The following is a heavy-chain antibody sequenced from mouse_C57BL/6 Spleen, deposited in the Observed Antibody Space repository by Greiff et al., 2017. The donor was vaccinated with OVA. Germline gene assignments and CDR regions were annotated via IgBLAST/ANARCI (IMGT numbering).Heavy chain of an antibody. CDR1: GYTFTDYY. CDR3: ARRGLYGSSLWFAY. CDR2: INPNNGGT. Sequence: VQLQQSGPELVKPGASVKISCKASGYTFTDYYMNWVKQSHGKSLEWIGDINPNNGGTSYNQKFKGKATLTVDKSSSTAYMELRSLTSEDSAVYYGARRGLYGSSLWFAYWGQGTLVTVSA. J-gene: IGHJ3*01. V-gene: IGHV1-26*01. D-gene: IGHD1-1*01.